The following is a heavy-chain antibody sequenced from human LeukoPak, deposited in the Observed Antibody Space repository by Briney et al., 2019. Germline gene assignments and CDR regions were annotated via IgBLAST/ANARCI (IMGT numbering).Heavy chain of an antibody. D-gene: IGHD3-16*02. Sequence: SETLSLTCTVSGGSISSSSYYWGWIRQPPGKGLEWIGEIHHDGRINYNPSLKSRVTLSVDKSKNQFSLRLNSVTAADTAMYYCARSHDHLWGNYPDYWGQGTLVTVSS. J-gene: IGHJ4*02. V-gene: IGHV4-39*07. CDR1: GGSISSSSYY. CDR2: IHHDGRI. CDR3: ARSHDHLWGNYPDY.